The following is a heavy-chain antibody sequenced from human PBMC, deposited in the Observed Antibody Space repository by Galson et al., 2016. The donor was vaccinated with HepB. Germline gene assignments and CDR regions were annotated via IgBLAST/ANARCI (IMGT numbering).Heavy chain of an antibody. CDR1: GFTFSSYA. V-gene: IGHV3-30-3*01. J-gene: IGHJ4*02. CDR2: ISYDGSNK. D-gene: IGHD3-16*02. Sequence: SLRLSCAASGFTFSSYAMHWVRQAPGKGLEWVAVISYDGSNKYYADTVKGRFTTPRDNSKNTLYLQMNSLRTEDTAVYSCARTLYDYVWGSYRYPQDYWGQGTLVTVSS. CDR3: ARTLYDYVWGSYRYPQDY.